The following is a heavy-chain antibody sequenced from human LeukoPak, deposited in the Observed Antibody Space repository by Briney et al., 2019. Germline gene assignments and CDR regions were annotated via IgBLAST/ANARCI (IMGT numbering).Heavy chain of an antibody. V-gene: IGHV1-8*01. J-gene: IGHJ4*02. Sequence: GASVKVSCKASGYTFTSYDINWVRQATGQGLEWMGWMNPNSGNTGHAQKFQGRVTMTRNTSISTAYMELSSLRSEDTAVYYCARGQTIFSCSGGSCYHPSDYWGQGTLVTVSS. CDR2: MNPNSGNT. CDR3: ARGQTIFSCSGGSCYHPSDY. D-gene: IGHD2-15*01. CDR1: GYTFTSYD.